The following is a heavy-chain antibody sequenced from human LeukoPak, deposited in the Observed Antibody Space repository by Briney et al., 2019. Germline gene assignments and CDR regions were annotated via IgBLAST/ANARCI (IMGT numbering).Heavy chain of an antibody. CDR1: GDSIRGFY. CDR3: ASGQDSPMVPIYFDY. J-gene: IGHJ4*02. Sequence: SVTLSLTCNVSGDSIRGFYWAWIRQPPGKGLEWIGYFDNSGGSNYNPALESRVIISVDTSKNQFSLKLRSLTAADTAVYYCASGQDSPMVPIYFDYWGQGTLVTVSS. CDR2: FDNSGGS. D-gene: IGHD5-18*01. V-gene: IGHV4-59*01.